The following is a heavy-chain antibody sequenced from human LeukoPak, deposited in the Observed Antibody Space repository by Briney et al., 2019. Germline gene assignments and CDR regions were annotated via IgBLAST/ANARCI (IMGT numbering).Heavy chain of an antibody. D-gene: IGHD3-22*01. V-gene: IGHV4-38-2*02. J-gene: IGHJ4*02. Sequence: KSSETLSLTCTVSGYSISSGYYWGWIRQPPGRGLEWIASIYYSGSTYYNPSLKSRVTISVDTSKNQFSLKLSSVTAADTAVYYCARHASLLPDRIDYWGQGTLVTVSS. CDR1: GYSISSGYY. CDR3: ARHASLLPDRIDY. CDR2: IYYSGST.